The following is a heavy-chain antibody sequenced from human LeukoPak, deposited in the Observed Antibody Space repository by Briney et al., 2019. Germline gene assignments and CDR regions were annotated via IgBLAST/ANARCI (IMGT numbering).Heavy chain of an antibody. CDR3: ARRRDPPGWFDP. J-gene: IGHJ5*02. CDR1: GGSISSSSYY. V-gene: IGHV4-61*05. CDR2: IYYSGST. Sequence: SETLSLTCTVSGGSISSSSYYWSWIRQPPGKGPEWIGYIYYSGSTNYNPSLKSRVTISVDTSKNQFSLKLSSVTAADTAVYYCARRRDPPGWFDPWGQGTLVTVSS. D-gene: IGHD2-21*02.